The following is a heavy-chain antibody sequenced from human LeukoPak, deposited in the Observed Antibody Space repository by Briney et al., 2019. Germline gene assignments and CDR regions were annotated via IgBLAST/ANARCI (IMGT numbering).Heavy chain of an antibody. CDR2: IYSGGST. Sequence: GGSLRLSCAASGFTVSSNYISSVRQAPGKGLEGVSVIYSGGSTYCADSVKGQFTISRDNSKNTLYLQMNSLRAEDTAVYYCERDSGDYNYMDVWGKGTTVTVSS. V-gene: IGHV3-66*02. D-gene: IGHD6-19*01. J-gene: IGHJ6*03. CDR1: GFTVSSNY. CDR3: ERDSGDYNYMDV.